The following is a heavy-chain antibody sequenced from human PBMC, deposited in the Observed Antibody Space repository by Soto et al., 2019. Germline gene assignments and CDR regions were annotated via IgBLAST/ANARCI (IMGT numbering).Heavy chain of an antibody. Sequence: QVQLVESGGGVVQPGSSLRLSCAASGFTLSHYAMHWVRQAPGKGLEWVAVVSYDGTNKYYADSVKGRFTISRDNSKDTLYLQMNSLRPEDTAVYYCARVSQWSDWIHAYFDYWGQGALVTVSS. V-gene: IGHV3-30-3*01. CDR3: ARVSQWSDWIHAYFDY. J-gene: IGHJ4*02. CDR2: VSYDGTNK. CDR1: GFTLSHYA. D-gene: IGHD5-18*01.